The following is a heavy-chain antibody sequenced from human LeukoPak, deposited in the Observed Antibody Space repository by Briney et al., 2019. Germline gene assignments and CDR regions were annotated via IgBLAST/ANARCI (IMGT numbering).Heavy chain of an antibody. CDR3: ASFPGFDYYGMDV. V-gene: IGHV4-34*01. J-gene: IGHJ6*02. D-gene: IGHD3-10*01. CDR2: INHSGST. CDR1: GGSLSGYY. Sequence: SETLSLTCAVYGGSLSGYYWSWIRQPPGKGLEWIGEINHSGSTNYNPSLKSRVTISVDTSKSQFSLKLSSVTAADTAVYYCASFPGFDYYGMDVWGQGTTVTVSS.